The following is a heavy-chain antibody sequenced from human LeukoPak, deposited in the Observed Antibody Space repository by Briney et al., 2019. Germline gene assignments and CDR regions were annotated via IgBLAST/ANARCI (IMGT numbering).Heavy chain of an antibody. V-gene: IGHV4-31*03. CDR1: GGSISSGGYY. J-gene: IGHJ4*02. Sequence: PSETLSLTCTVFGGSISSGGYYWSWIRQHPGKGLEWIGYIYYSGSTYYNPSLKSRVTISVDTSKNQFSLKLSSVTAADTAVYYCARAKGYGDHFDYWGQGTLVTVSS. CDR2: IYYSGST. CDR3: ARAKGYGDHFDY. D-gene: IGHD4-17*01.